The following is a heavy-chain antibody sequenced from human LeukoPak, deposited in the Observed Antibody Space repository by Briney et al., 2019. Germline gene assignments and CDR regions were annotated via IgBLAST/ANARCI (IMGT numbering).Heavy chain of an antibody. J-gene: IGHJ4*02. CDR3: ARGRDNYGSGDS. Sequence: SETLSLTCTVSGGSVSSGGYYWNWIRQPPGKGLECLGYMYYDGTSNYNPSLKSRVTISIDSSKNQFPLRLSSVTAADTAVYYCARGRDNYGSGDSWGQGILVTVSS. D-gene: IGHD3-10*01. CDR1: GGSVSSGGYY. V-gene: IGHV4-61*08. CDR2: MYYDGTS.